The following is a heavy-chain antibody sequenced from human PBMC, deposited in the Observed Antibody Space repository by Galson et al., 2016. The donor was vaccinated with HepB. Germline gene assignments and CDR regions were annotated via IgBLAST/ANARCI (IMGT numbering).Heavy chain of an antibody. CDR3: ARFFFCASGICPSALGWFDP. Sequence: QSGAEVKEPGESLRISCKAFGYRFTNSWIGWVRQVPGKGLEWMGIIYPGDSDTRYSPSFQGRVTISADKSLGYIYLRWSTLRASDTAIYYCARFFFCASGICPSALGWFDPWGQGTRVTVSS. CDR1: GYRFTNSW. J-gene: IGHJ5*02. CDR2: IYPGDSDT. V-gene: IGHV5-51*01. D-gene: IGHD6-19*01.